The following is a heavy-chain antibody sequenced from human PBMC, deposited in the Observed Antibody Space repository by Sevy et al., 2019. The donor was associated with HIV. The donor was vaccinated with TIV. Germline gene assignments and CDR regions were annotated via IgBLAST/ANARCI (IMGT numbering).Heavy chain of an antibody. CDR3: ARGKSGYGYGLDY. CDR2: ISYAGSHT. V-gene: IGHV3-30*07. D-gene: IGHD5-18*01. J-gene: IGHJ4*02. Sequence: GGSLRLSCEGSGFNFGTHAIHWVRQPPGRGLEWVAVISYAGSHTYYADSVKGRFNISRDNSKNTLYLQMNSLRVEDTAVYYCARGKSGYGYGLDYWGQGTLVTVSS. CDR1: GFNFGTHA.